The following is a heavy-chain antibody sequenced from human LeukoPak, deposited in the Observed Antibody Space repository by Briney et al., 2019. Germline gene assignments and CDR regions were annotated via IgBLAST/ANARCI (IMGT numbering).Heavy chain of an antibody. V-gene: IGHV1-46*01. CDR3: ARGVTTSGSYSDDAFDI. CDR2: INPSGGST. CDR1: GYTFTSYY. J-gene: IGHJ3*02. Sequence: ASVKVSCKASGYTFTSYYMHWVRQAPGQGLEWMGIINPSGGSTSYAQKFQGRVTITADKSTSTAYMELSSLRSEDTAVYYCARGVTTSGSYSDDAFDIWGQGTMVTVSS. D-gene: IGHD1-26*01.